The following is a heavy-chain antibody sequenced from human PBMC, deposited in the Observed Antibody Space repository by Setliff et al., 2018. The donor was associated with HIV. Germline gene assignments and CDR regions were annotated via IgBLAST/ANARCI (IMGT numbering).Heavy chain of an antibody. Sequence: GGSLRLSCAASGFTFSSYEMNWVRQAPGKGLEWVSYITRGSTIYYADSVKGRFTISRDNAKNSLYLQMNSLRAEDTAIYYCAKGLDYVDSSGYSYFRLWGQGTQVTVSS. J-gene: IGHJ4*02. CDR3: AKGLDYVDSSGYSYFRL. D-gene: IGHD3-22*01. V-gene: IGHV3-48*03. CDR2: ITRGSTI. CDR1: GFTFSSYE.